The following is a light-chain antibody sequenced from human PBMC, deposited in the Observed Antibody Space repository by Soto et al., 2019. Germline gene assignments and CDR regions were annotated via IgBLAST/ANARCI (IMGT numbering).Light chain of an antibody. Sequence: EIKMTQSPATPAASLADRGTISCRASQSIGDSLAWYQQKPGKAPYLLISGVSSLERGVPSRFSGSGSGTEFTLTISSMQPDDFATFYCQQYNGYSRTFGQGTEVDIK. CDR2: GVS. CDR3: QQYNGYSRT. J-gene: IGKJ1*01. V-gene: IGKV1-5*01. CDR1: QSIGDS.